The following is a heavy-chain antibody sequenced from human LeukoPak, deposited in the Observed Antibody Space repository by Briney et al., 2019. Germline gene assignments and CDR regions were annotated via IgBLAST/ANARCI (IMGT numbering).Heavy chain of an antibody. CDR3: ARDSAYYDFWTYFDY. CDR2: ISYDGSNK. V-gene: IGHV3-30-3*01. Sequence: GGSLRLSCAASGFTFSSYAMHWVRQAPGKGLGWVAVISYDGSNKYYADSVKGRFTVSRDNSKNTLYLQMNSLRAEDTAVYYCARDSAYYDFWTYFDYWGQGTLVTVSS. CDR1: GFTFSSYA. J-gene: IGHJ4*02. D-gene: IGHD3-3*01.